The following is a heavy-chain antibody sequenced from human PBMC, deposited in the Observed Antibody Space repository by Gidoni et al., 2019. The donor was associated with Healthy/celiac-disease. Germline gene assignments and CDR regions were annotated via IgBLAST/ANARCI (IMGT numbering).Heavy chain of an antibody. CDR2: DDSDT. V-gene: IGHV5-51*01. Sequence: DDSDTRYSPSFQGQVTISADKSISTAYLQWSSLKASDTAMYYCARLGYEVPAAIDAFDIWGQGTMVTVSS. CDR3: ARLGYEVPAAIDAFDI. J-gene: IGHJ3*02. D-gene: IGHD2-2*02.